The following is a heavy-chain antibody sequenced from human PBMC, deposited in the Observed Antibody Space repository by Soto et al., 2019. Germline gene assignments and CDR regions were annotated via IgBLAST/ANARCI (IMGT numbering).Heavy chain of an antibody. V-gene: IGHV4-59*01. CDR1: GGSISSYY. J-gene: IGHJ6*02. Sequence: PSETLSLTCTVSGGSISSYYWSWIRQPPGKGLEWIGYIYYSGSTNYNPSLKSRVTISVDTSKNQFSLKLSSVTAADTAVYYCARDQGSSLGYGMDVWGQGTTVTVS. D-gene: IGHD6-6*01. CDR2: IYYSGST. CDR3: ARDQGSSLGYGMDV.